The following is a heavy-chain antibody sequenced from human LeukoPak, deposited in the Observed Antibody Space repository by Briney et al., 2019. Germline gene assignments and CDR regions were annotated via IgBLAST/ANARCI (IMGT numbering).Heavy chain of an antibody. D-gene: IGHD1-20*01. CDR3: AKGRYNWKRGGYYYYGMDV. J-gene: IGHJ6*02. V-gene: IGHV3-23*01. Sequence: GGSLRLSCAASGSTFSSYAMSWVRQAPGKGLEWVSAISGSGGSTYYADSVKGRFTISRDNSKNTLYLQMNSLRAEDTAVYYCAKGRYNWKRGGYYYYGMDVWGQGTTVTVSS. CDR1: GSTFSSYA. CDR2: ISGSGGST.